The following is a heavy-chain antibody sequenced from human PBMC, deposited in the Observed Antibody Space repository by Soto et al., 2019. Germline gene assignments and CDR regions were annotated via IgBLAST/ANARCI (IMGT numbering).Heavy chain of an antibody. CDR3: ARTHSGSYYSVFNY. D-gene: IGHD1-26*01. CDR2: IYRSGTT. J-gene: IGHJ4*02. Sequence: SETLSLTCVVSNFSISSGYDWGWIRQSPGKGLEWIASIYRSGTTSYNPSLKSRVTISVDPSKNQFSLMLTAVTAADTAVYYCARTHSGSYYSVFNYWGRGSLVPVS. CDR1: NFSISSGYD. V-gene: IGHV4-38-2*01.